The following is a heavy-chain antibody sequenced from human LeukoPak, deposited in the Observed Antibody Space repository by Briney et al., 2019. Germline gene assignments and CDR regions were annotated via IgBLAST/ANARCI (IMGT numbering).Heavy chain of an antibody. CDR3: AKDPYYYDGSGYYYEYFHH. CDR2: VTDSGGRT. V-gene: IGHV3-23*01. J-gene: IGHJ1*01. D-gene: IGHD3-22*01. Sequence: SGGSLRLSCAAPGFTFSSFAMSWVRQAPGKGLEWVSSVTDSGGRTFYADSVRGRFTISSDNSNNTLYLQVNSLRVEDTAVYYCAKDPYYYDGSGYYYEYFHHWGQGTLVVVSS. CDR1: GFTFSSFA.